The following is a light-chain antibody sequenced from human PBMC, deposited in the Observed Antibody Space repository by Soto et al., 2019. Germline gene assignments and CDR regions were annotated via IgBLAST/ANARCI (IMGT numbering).Light chain of an antibody. V-gene: IGKV1-5*03. J-gene: IGKJ1*01. CDR1: QSISSW. Sequence: DIQMTQSPSTRSASVGDRLTITGRASQSISSWLAWYQQRQGKXHKXXIYKASKLQSGVPARFSGSGSGTEGTITISSLQPDDFATYYCQQYNTYSWTFGQGTKVDI. CDR2: KAS. CDR3: QQYNTYSWT.